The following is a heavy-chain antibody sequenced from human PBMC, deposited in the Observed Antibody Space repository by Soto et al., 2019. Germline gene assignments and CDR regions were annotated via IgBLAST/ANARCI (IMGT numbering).Heavy chain of an antibody. CDR1: GYTFTSYG. D-gene: IGHD5-12*01. CDR2: ISAYNGNT. CDR3: ARGGDVNYYHGMDV. V-gene: IGHV1-18*01. J-gene: IGHJ6*02. Sequence: QVQLVQSGGEVKKPGASVKLSCTASGYTFTSYGISWVRQAPGQGLEWMGWISAYNGNTNYAQNVLGRVTMTTDTSTRTAYMDLRSLRSDDTAVYYCARGGDVNYYHGMDVWGQGTTVTVSS.